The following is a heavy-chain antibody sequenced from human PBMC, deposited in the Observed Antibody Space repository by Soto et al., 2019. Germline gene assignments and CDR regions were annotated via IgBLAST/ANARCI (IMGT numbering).Heavy chain of an antibody. CDR3: AKEAQWFLAFDI. Sequence: QVQLVESGGGVVQPGRSLRLSCAASGFTFSSYGMHWVRQAPGKGLEWVAVISYDGSNKYYADSVKGRFTISRDNSKNTLYLQMNSLRAEDTAVYYCAKEAQWFLAFDIWGQGTMVTVSS. D-gene: IGHD3-22*01. V-gene: IGHV3-30*18. CDR2: ISYDGSNK. CDR1: GFTFSSYG. J-gene: IGHJ3*02.